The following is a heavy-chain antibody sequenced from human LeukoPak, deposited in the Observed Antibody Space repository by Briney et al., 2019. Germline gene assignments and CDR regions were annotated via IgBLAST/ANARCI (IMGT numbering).Heavy chain of an antibody. CDR2: IYYSGST. V-gene: IGHV4-59*12. CDR1: GGSISSYY. J-gene: IGHJ4*02. CDR3: ARGGSTSCSIDY. Sequence: SETLSLTCTVSGGSISSYYWSWIRQPPGKGLEWIGYIYYSGSTNYNPSLKSRVTISVDTSKNQFSLKLSSVTAADTAVYYCARGGSTSCSIDYWGQGTLVTISS. D-gene: IGHD2-2*01.